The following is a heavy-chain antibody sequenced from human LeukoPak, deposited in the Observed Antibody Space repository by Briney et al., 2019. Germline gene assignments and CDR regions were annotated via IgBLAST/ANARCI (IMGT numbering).Heavy chain of an antibody. Sequence: GGSLRLSCAASGFTFSSYGMSWVRQAPGKGLEWVSAISGSGGSTYYADSVKGRFTISRDNSKNTLYLQMNSLRAEDTAVYYCAKEGLLWFGELLLFGTYFDYWGQGTLVTVSS. J-gene: IGHJ4*02. CDR2: ISGSGGST. V-gene: IGHV3-23*01. CDR1: GFTFSSYG. D-gene: IGHD3-10*01. CDR3: AKEGLLWFGELLLFGTYFDY.